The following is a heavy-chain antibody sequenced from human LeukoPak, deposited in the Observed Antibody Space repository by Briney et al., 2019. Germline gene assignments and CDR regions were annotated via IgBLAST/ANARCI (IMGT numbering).Heavy chain of an antibody. Sequence: PGGSLRLSCAASGFTFSSYAMSWVRQAPGKGLEWVSSISSSSSYIYYADSVKGRFTISRDNAKNSLYLQMNSLRAEDTAVYYCAREGDSGSYFDYWGQGTLVTVSS. CDR2: ISSSSSYI. D-gene: IGHD1-26*01. CDR3: AREGDSGSYFDY. CDR1: GFTFSSYA. V-gene: IGHV3-21*01. J-gene: IGHJ4*02.